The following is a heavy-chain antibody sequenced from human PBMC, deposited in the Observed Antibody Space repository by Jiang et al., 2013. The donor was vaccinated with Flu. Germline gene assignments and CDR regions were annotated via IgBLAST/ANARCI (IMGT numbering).Heavy chain of an antibody. Sequence: QLLESGGGLVQPGGSLRLSCEASGFMFKSFAMNWVRQAPGKGLEWVSTISASGDRTFYADSVRGRFTISRDNSKNTVTLQMDSLRAEDTATYYCTKDVMPTVIVVVMTSGDWGQGTVVTVSS. J-gene: IGHJ4*02. CDR1: GFMFKSFA. D-gene: IGHD3-22*01. CDR3: TKDVMPTVIVVVMTSGD. CDR2: ISASGDRT. V-gene: IGHV3-23*01.